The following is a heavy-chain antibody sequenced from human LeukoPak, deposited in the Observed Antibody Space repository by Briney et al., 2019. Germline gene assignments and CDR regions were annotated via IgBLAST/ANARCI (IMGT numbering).Heavy chain of an antibody. CDR1: GYSFTTFH. V-gene: IGHV1-8*03. J-gene: IGHJ3*01. Sequence: ASVKVSCKAAGYSFTTFHINWVRQAPGQGPEWMGWVNPDTGNTGFAQKFQGRVTIAQNSSVTTVYMELTSLTSEDTAIYYCARRGLVAGIYDLVYGFDLWGQGTMVTVSS. CDR2: VNPDTGNT. D-gene: IGHD3/OR15-3a*01. CDR3: ARRGLVAGIYDLVYGFDL.